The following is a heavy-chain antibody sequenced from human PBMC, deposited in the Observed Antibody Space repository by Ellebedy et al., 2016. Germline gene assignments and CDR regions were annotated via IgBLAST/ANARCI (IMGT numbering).Heavy chain of an antibody. Sequence: GESLKISCAASGFTFSSYGMHWVRQAPGKGLEWVAVIWYDGSNKYYADSVKGRFTISRDNSKNTLYLHMNSLRAEDTAVYYCAREIMAAISGMDVWGTGTTVTVSS. D-gene: IGHD3-10*01. CDR1: GFTFSSYG. V-gene: IGHV3-33*01. J-gene: IGHJ6*03. CDR2: IWYDGSNK. CDR3: AREIMAAISGMDV.